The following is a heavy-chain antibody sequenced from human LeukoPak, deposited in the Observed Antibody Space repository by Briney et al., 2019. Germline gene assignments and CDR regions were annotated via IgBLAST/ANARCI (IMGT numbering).Heavy chain of an antibody. J-gene: IGHJ5*02. Sequence: ASVKVPCKASGYTFTSYDINWVRQATGQGLEWMGWMNPNSGNTGYAQKFQGRVTMTRNTSISTAYMELSSLRSEDTAMYYCARAAARMKNWFDPWGQGTLVTVSS. CDR3: ARAAARMKNWFDP. CDR1: GYTFTSYD. V-gene: IGHV1-8*01. CDR2: MNPNSGNT. D-gene: IGHD6-13*01.